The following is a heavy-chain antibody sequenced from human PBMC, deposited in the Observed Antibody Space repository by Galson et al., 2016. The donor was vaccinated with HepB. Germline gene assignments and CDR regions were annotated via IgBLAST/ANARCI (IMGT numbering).Heavy chain of an antibody. CDR2: IIPIFGTA. V-gene: IGHV1-69*06. CDR3: ASGHPSLPTDAFDI. D-gene: IGHD1-1*01. J-gene: IGHJ3*02. CDR1: GGTFSSYP. Sequence: SVKVSCKASGGTFSSYPITWVRQAPGQGPEWMGGIIPIFGTANYAQKFLDRVTITADKYTSTAYMELRSLRSEDTAFYYCASGHPSLPTDAFDIWGQGTLVTVSS.